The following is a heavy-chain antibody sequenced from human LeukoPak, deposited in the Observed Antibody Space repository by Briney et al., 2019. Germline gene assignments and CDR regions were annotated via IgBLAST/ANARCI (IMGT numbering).Heavy chain of an antibody. J-gene: IGHJ4*02. CDR1: GFTFSSYW. V-gene: IGHV3-74*01. Sequence: GGSLRLSCAASGFTFSSYWMHWVRQAPGKGLVWVSRINSDGSNIRYADSVRGRFTISRDNAKNTLYLQMNSLRAEDTAVYYCTREYPASLDYWGQGTLVTVSS. CDR3: TREYPASLDY. CDR2: INSDGSNI.